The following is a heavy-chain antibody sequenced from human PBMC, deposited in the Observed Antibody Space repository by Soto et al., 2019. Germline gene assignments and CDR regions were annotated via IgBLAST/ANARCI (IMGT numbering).Heavy chain of an antibody. CDR3: ARVGGEYDYSNYCYHPYYYYYMDV. V-gene: IGHV3-21*01. Sequence: EVQLVESGGGLVKPGGSLRLSCAASGFTFSSYSMNWVRQAPGKGLEWVSPISSSSSYIYYADSVKGRFTISRDNAKNSLYLQMNILRAEAPAVYYFARVGGEYDYSNYCYHPYYYYYMDVWLKGTTVTVSS. CDR1: GFTFSSYS. D-gene: IGHD4-4*01. CDR2: ISSSSSYI. J-gene: IGHJ6*03.